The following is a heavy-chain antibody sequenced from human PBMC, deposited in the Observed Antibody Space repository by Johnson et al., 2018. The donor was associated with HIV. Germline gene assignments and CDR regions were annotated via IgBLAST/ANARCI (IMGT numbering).Heavy chain of an antibody. CDR1: GFIFSSYG. V-gene: IGHV3-NL1*01. D-gene: IGHD6-13*01. J-gene: IGHJ3*02. Sequence: QVQLVESGGGVVQPGGSLRLSCAASGFIFSSYGMHWVRQAPGKGLEWVSAISGSGGSTYYADSVKGRFTISRDNSKNTLYLQMNSLRAEDTAVYYCVKGIDSSSWYAFDIWGQGTMVTVSS. CDR2: ISGSGGST. CDR3: VKGIDSSSWYAFDI.